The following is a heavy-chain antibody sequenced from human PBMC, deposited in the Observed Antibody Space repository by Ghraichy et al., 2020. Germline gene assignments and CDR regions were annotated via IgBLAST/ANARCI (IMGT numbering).Heavy chain of an antibody. CDR3: ARAQDGSSSWSNYYYGMDV. CDR2: IIPIFGTA. V-gene: IGHV1-69*13. CDR1: GGTFSSYA. J-gene: IGHJ6*02. Sequence: SVKVSCKASGGTFSSYAISWVRQAPGQGLEWMGGIIPIFGTANYAQKFQGRVTITADESTSTAYMELSSLRSEDTAVYYCARAQDGSSSWSNYYYGMDVWGQGTTVTVSS. D-gene: IGHD6-13*01.